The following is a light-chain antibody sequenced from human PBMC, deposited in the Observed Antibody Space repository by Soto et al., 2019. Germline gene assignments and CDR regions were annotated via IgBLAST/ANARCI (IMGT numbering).Light chain of an antibody. CDR2: AAS. CDR1: QSISSY. Sequence: DIQMTQSPSSLSASVGDRVTITCRASQSISSYLNWYQQKPGKAPKLLIYAASSLQSGLSSRFSDSGSGTDFGLTTSSLQPEDLAAYCCQQSCSTPRTFGQGTKVEIK. J-gene: IGKJ1*01. V-gene: IGKV1-39*01. CDR3: QQSCSTPRT.